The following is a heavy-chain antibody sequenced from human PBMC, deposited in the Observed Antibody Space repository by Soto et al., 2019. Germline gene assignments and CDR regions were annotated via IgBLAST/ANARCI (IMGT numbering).Heavy chain of an antibody. D-gene: IGHD3-10*01. CDR3: AKLRARQRGFGELLRSWFDP. J-gene: IGHJ5*02. CDR1: GFTFSSYA. Sequence: GGSLRLSCAASGFTFSSYAMSWVRQAPGKGLEWVSAISGSGGSTYYADSVKGRFTISRDNSKNTLYLQMNSLRAEDTAVYYCAKLRARQRGFGELLRSWFDPWGQGTLVTVSS. CDR2: ISGSGGST. V-gene: IGHV3-23*01.